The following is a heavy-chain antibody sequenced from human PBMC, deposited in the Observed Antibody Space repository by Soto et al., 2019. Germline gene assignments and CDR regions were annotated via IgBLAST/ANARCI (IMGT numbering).Heavy chain of an antibody. Sequence: QVQLVQSGAEMRKPGSSVKVSCKASGDTFGSYTLSWLRRAPGLGLEWMARILHAHGIANYVQKFQDKVTITADLSTRTTSLEITSPNSDNMAVFFCAGDRGADGFFDSRGQGTLVTVSS. J-gene: IGHJ4*02. CDR1: GDTFGSYT. V-gene: IGHV1-69*08. CDR3: AGDRGADGFFDS. D-gene: IGHD6-25*01. CDR2: ILHAHGIA.